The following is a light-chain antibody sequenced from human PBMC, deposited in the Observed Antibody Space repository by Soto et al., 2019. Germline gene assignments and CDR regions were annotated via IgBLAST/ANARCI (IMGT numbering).Light chain of an antibody. V-gene: IGKV3D-15*01. CDR2: DAS. CDR1: QSVSSD. Sequence: EIVMTQSPAILSVSPGERATLSCRASQSVSSDLAWYQQKPGQAPRLLIYDASTGATGIPARFSGSGSGTEFTLTITSLQFEDFVVYYCQQYKKWPFTFGGGTKVEIK. CDR3: QQYKKWPFT. J-gene: IGKJ4*01.